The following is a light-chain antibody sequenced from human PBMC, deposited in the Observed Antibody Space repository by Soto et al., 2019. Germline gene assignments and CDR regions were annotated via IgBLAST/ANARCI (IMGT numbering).Light chain of an antibody. CDR1: QSISSY. CDR2: KAS. CDR3: QQYNSYPLT. J-gene: IGKJ4*01. V-gene: IGKV1-5*03. Sequence: DIQMTQSPSSLAASVGDRVTITCRASQSISSYLNWYQQKPGEAPKLLIYKASSLESGVPSRFSGIGSGTEFTLTISSLQPDECATYYSQQYNSYPLTFGGGTKVDI.